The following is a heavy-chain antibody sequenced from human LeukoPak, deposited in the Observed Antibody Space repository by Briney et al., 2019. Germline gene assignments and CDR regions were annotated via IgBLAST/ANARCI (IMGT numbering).Heavy chain of an antibody. CDR1: GYTFTDYY. J-gene: IGHJ4*02. CDR2: INPRDGGT. Sequence: ASVTVSCMGSGYTFTDYYLHWVRQAPGQGLEGVGYINPRDGGTSSPPNFRGRVTMTTDASSSTVYMELSRLTSDDTAIYYCAREGNGLLSKDLDYWGQGTLVTVSS. D-gene: IGHD2-15*01. CDR3: AREGNGLLSKDLDY. V-gene: IGHV1-2*02.